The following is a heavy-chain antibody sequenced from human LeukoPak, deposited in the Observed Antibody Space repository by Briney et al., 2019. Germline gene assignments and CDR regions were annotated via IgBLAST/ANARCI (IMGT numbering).Heavy chain of an antibody. CDR1: GYTFTGYY. CDR3: ARYLVNIVLMVYAKQGDAFDI. Sequence: ASVKVSCKASGYTFTGYYMHWVRQAPGQGLEWMGRINPNSGGTNYAQKFQGRVTMTRDTSISTAYMELSRLRSDDTAVYYCARYLVNIVLMVYAKQGDAFDIWGQGTMVTVSS. D-gene: IGHD2-8*01. V-gene: IGHV1-2*06. J-gene: IGHJ3*02. CDR2: INPNSGGT.